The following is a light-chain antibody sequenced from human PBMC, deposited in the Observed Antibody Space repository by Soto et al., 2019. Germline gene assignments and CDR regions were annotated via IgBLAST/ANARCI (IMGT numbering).Light chain of an antibody. Sequence: TQSPATLSVSPGERVTLSCRASQNLHSFLNWYQQRPGQAPRPLIYDGSKRAAGVPDRISGDGSGTDYTLTISSLEPEDFAVYYCQQRTRWPMTLGQGIRLELK. CDR1: QNLHSF. CDR2: DGS. J-gene: IGKJ5*01. CDR3: QQRTRWPMT. V-gene: IGKV3-11*01.